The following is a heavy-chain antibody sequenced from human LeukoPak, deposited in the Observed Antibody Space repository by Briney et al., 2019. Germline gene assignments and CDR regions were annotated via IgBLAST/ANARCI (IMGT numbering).Heavy chain of an antibody. D-gene: IGHD3-10*01. CDR2: ISYDGSNK. CDR3: ASPPGSPRH. CDR1: GFTFSSYG. V-gene: IGHV3-30*03. Sequence: GRSLRLSCAASGFTFSSYGMHCVRQAPGKGLEWVAVISYDGSNKYYADSVKGRFTISRDNYKNTLYLQMNSLRAEDTAVYYCASPPGSPRHWGQGTLVTVSS. J-gene: IGHJ4*02.